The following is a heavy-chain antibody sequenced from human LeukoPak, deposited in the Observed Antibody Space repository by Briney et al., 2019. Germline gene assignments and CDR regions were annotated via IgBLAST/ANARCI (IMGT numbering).Heavy chain of an antibody. D-gene: IGHD5-18*01. J-gene: IGHJ6*02. CDR3: ARVDTTMVPDV. CDR2: IYYTGKT. Sequence: PSQTLSLTCTVSGDSISRGNDYWGWIRQPQGRGLEWIEYIYYTGKTYYNTAVKRRLIISVDTSQNQFSLKLKSVTAADTAVYYCARVDTTMVPDVWGQGTTVTVSS. V-gene: IGHV4-30-4*01. CDR1: GDSISRGNDY.